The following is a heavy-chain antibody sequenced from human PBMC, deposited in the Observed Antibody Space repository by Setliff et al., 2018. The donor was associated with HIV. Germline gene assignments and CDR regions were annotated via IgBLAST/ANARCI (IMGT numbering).Heavy chain of an antibody. CDR3: ARDSYYYGSGSYYIGKSHYGMDV. Sequence: GGSLRLSCAASGFTFSAYAMTWVRRAPGRGLEWVSATTSNGRTTDYAESVRGRFTLSRDNSGNTLYRQITCLRAEDTAVYYCARDSYYYGSGSYYIGKSHYGMDVWGQGTTVTVSS. CDR1: GFTFSAYA. V-gene: IGHV3-23*01. CDR2: TTSNGRTT. J-gene: IGHJ6*02. D-gene: IGHD3-10*01.